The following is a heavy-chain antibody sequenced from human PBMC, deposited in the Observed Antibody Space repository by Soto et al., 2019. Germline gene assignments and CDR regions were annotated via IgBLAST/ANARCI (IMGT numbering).Heavy chain of an antibody. CDR2: ISAYNGNT. CDR3: ARGGSTIVGVGISIRDFGD. CDR1: GYTFTSYG. D-gene: IGHD3-3*01. V-gene: IGHV1-18*01. J-gene: IGHJ4*02. Sequence: ASVTVSCTASGYTFTSYGISWVRQAPGQGLEWMGRISAYNGNTNYAQKLQGRVTMTTDTSTSTADMEGRSLRSDDAAVYYCARGGSTIVGVGISIRDFGDWGEGTGV.